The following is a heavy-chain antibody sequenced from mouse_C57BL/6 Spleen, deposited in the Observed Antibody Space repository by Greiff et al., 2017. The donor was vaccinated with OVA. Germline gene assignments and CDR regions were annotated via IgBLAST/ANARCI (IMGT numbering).Heavy chain of an antibody. J-gene: IGHJ3*01. CDR2: IYPGDGDT. D-gene: IGHD3-2*02. V-gene: IGHV1-82*01. CDR1: GYAFSSSW. Sequence: QVQLKESGPELVKPGASVTISCKASGYAFSSSWMNWVKQRPGKGLEWIGRIYPGDGDTNYNGKFKGKATLTADKSSSTAYMQLSSLTSEDSAVYFCARSAQATFAYWGQGTLVTVSA. CDR3: ARSAQATFAY.